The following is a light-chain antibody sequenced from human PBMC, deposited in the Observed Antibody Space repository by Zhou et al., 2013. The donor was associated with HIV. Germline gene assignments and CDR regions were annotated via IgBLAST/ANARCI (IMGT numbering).Light chain of an antibody. Sequence: DIQLTQSPSFLSASVGDKVTITCRASQGIGNYLAWYQQTAGKAPKLLIYAASTLQSGVPSRFSGSGSGTEFTLTISSLQPDDFATYYCQQYNSYPYTFGQGTKLEIK. CDR3: QQYNSYPYT. CDR2: AAS. CDR1: QGIGNY. J-gene: IGKJ2*01. V-gene: IGKV1-9*01.